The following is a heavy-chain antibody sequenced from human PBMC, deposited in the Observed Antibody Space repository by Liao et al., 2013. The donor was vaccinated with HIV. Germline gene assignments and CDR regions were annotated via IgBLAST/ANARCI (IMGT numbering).Heavy chain of an antibody. CDR3: ARDLLVGSGWFVNWFDP. CDR2: INHSGST. V-gene: IGHV4-34*01. CDR1: GGSFSGYY. Sequence: QVQLQQWGAGLLKPSETLSLTCAVYGGSFSGYYWSWIRQPPGKGLEWIGEINHSGSTNYNPSLKSRVTISVDTSKNQFSLKLSSVTAADTAVYYCARDLLVGSGWFVNWFDPWGQGTLVTVSS. D-gene: IGHD6-19*01. J-gene: IGHJ5*02.